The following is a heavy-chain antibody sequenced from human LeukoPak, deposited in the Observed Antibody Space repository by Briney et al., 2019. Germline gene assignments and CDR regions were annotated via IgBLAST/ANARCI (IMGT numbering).Heavy chain of an antibody. D-gene: IGHD6-19*01. Sequence: GGSLRLSCAASGFTFSSYEMNWVRQAPGKGLEWVSYISSSGSTIYYADSVKGRFTISRDNAKNSLYLQMNSLRAEDAAVYYCARGAYSSGWHYYYMDVWGKGTTVTVSS. V-gene: IGHV3-48*03. CDR2: ISSSGSTI. CDR3: ARGAYSSGWHYYYMDV. CDR1: GFTFSSYE. J-gene: IGHJ6*03.